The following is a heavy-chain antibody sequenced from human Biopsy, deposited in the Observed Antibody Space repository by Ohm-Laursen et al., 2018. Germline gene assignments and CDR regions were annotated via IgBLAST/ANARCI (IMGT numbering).Heavy chain of an antibody. D-gene: IGHD3-9*01. Sequence: SLRLSCAASGFKFDDYGMNWVRQVPGKGLEWVSRISWNSGSIGYVDSVKGRFTIFRDNAKTSLYLQMNSQKAEDTALYYCARGYYDIGTGYHYDVFDFWGRGTLVTVSS. CDR1: GFKFDDYG. V-gene: IGHV3-9*01. CDR3: ARGYYDIGTGYHYDVFDF. CDR2: ISWNSGSI. J-gene: IGHJ3*01.